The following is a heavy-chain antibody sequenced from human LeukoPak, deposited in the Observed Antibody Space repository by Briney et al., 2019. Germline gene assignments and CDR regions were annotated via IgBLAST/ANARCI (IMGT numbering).Heavy chain of an antibody. D-gene: IGHD7-27*01. CDR2: INHSGST. J-gene: IGHJ4*02. V-gene: IGHV4-34*01. Sequence: PSETLSLTCAVYGGSFSGYYWSWIRQPPGKGLEWIGEINHSGSTNYNPSLKSRVTISVDTSKNQFSLKLSSVTAADTAVYYCARVIPSGAYFDYWGQGTLVTVSS. CDR3: ARVIPSGAYFDY. CDR1: GGSFSGYY.